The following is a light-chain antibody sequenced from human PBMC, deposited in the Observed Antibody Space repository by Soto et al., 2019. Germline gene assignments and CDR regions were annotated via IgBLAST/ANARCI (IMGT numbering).Light chain of an antibody. V-gene: IGKV2D-29*01. CDR3: HSRA. CDR2: AAS. Sequence: IVMTQTPLSLSVTPGQPASISCKSSQSLLQSDGNTYLYWFLQKPGQPPQLLIYAASNRFSGVPDRFSGSGSGTEFTLTISRLQPDDFATYFCHSRAFGQGTRLEIK. J-gene: IGKJ5*01. CDR1: QSLLQSDGNTY.